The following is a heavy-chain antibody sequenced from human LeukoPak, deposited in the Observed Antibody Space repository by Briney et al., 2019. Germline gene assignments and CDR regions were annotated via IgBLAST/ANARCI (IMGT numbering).Heavy chain of an antibody. CDR1: GGSIGSLY. Sequence: SETLSLTCIVSGGSIGSLYWTWIRQPPGKGLEWIAYIHESGTTRYNPSLKSRVTISMDTSKNQFSLKLSSVTAADTAVYYCARHVRRRITMIVVVITHFDYWGQGTLVTVSS. CDR2: IHESGTT. D-gene: IGHD3-22*01. J-gene: IGHJ4*02. CDR3: ARHVRRRITMIVVVITHFDY. V-gene: IGHV4-59*11.